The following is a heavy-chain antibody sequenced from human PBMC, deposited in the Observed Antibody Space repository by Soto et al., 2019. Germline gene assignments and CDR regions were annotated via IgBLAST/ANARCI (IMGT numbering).Heavy chain of an antibody. CDR3: ARNTYTVTADY. V-gene: IGHV3-11*01. Sequence: SGGSLRLSCAASGFTFTDYYMGWIRQAPGKGLEFVSYISSSGNTIYYADSVKGRFTISRDNTKNSLSLQVNSLRAEDTGLYYCARNTYTVTADYWGEGTLVAVSP. CDR2: ISSSGNTI. D-gene: IGHD4-17*01. CDR1: GFTFTDYY. J-gene: IGHJ4*02.